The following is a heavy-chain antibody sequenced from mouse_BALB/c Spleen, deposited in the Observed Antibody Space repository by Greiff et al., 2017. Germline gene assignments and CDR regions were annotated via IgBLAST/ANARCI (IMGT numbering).Heavy chain of an antibody. J-gene: IGHJ4*01. CDR3: ARGLRHAMDY. CDR1: GFTFSDYY. Sequence: EVKLVESGGGLVKPGGSLKLSCAASGFTFSDYYMYWVRQTPEKRLEWVATISDGGSYTYYPDSVKGRFTISRDNAKNNLYLQMTSLRSEDTAMYYCARGLRHAMDYWGQGTSVTVSS. CDR2: ISDGGSYT. V-gene: IGHV5-4*02. D-gene: IGHD2-4*01.